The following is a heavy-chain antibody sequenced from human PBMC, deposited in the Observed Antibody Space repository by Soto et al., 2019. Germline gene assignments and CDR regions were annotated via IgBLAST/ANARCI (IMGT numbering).Heavy chain of an antibody. J-gene: IGHJ4*02. CDR2: IIPILGIA. Sequence: SVEVSCKDSGVGFSSSTISWVRQAPGQGLEWMGRIIPILGIANYAQKFQGRVTITADKSTSTAYMELSSLRSEDTAVYYCARGRGAVAGTHFDYWGQGTLVTSPQ. D-gene: IGHD6-19*01. CDR3: ARGRGAVAGTHFDY. CDR1: GVGFSSST. V-gene: IGHV1-69*02.